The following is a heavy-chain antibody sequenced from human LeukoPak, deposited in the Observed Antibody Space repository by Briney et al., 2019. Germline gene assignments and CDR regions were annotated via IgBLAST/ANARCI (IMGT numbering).Heavy chain of an antibody. CDR3: ARGRGYYGSGSPESY. D-gene: IGHD3-10*01. CDR2: ISAYNGNT. CDR1: GGTFSSYA. J-gene: IGHJ4*02. V-gene: IGHV1-18*01. Sequence: ASVKVSCKASGGTFSSYAISWVRQAPGQGLEWMGWISAYNGNTNYAQKLQGRVTMTTDTSTSTAYMELRSLRFDDTAVYYCARGRGYYGSGSPESYWGQGTLVTVSS.